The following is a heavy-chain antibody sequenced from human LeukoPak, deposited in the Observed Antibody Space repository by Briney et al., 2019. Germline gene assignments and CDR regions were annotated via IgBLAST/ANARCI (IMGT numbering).Heavy chain of an antibody. CDR3: ARDRLPSHQDDFDY. Sequence: PGGSLRLSCAASGFTFSSYEMNWVRQAPGKGLQWVSYISSSGSTRYYAESVKGRFTISRDNSKNTLYLQMNSLRPEDTAVYYCARDRLPSHQDDFDYWGQGTLVTVSS. D-gene: IGHD3-3*01. J-gene: IGHJ4*02. CDR2: ISSSGSTR. CDR1: GFTFSSYE. V-gene: IGHV3-48*03.